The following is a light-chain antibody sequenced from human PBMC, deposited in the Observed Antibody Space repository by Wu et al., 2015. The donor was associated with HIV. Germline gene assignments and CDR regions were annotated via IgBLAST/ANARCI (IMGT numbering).Light chain of an antibody. Sequence: DIQMTQSPSTLSASVGDRVTITCRASRDINTWLAWYQQRPGTAPKLLIYGASALENGVPSRFSGSGSGTEFTLTISSLHPDDFATYYCQQYNFYSRTFGQGTKVEVK. CDR1: RDINTW. V-gene: IGKV1-5*03. CDR2: GAS. CDR3: QQYNFYSRT. J-gene: IGKJ1*01.